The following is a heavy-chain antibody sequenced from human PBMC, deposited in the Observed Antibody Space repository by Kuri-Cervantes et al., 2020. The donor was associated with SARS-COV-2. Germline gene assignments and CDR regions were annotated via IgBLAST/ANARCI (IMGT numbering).Heavy chain of an antibody. CDR1: GGTFSSYA. CDR2: IIPLFGTT. CDR3: ARPYCSSSTCYDGTFDS. V-gene: IGHV1-69*06. Sequence: SVKVSCKASGGTFSSYAVTWVRQVPGQGLEWMGRIIPLFGTTIYAQKFRGRATITADKSTNTAYMELSSLTSEDTAVYYCARPYCSSSTCYDGTFDSWGQEPWSPSPQ. J-gene: IGHJ4*01. D-gene: IGHD2-2*01.